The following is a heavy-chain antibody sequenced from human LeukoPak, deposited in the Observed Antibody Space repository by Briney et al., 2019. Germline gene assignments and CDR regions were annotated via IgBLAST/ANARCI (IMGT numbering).Heavy chain of an antibody. CDR2: INPNSGGT. D-gene: IGHD6-19*01. V-gene: IGHV1-2*04. J-gene: IGHJ4*02. CDR1: GYTFTSYG. Sequence: ASVKVSCKASGYTFTSYGISWVRQALGQGLEWMGWINPNSGGTNYAQKFQGWVTMTRDTSISTAYMELSRLRSDDTAVYYCARELEAVAGILDYWGQGTLVTVSS. CDR3: ARELEAVAGILDY.